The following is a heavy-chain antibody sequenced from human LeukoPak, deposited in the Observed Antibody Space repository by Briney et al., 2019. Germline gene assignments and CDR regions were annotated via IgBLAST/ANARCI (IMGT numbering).Heavy chain of an antibody. CDR1: GYSISSGYY. CDR3: ARVDRSGGVDP. D-gene: IGHD1-14*01. Sequence: SETLSLTCAVSGYSISSGYYWGWIRQPPGKGLEWIGSIYHSGSTYYNPSLKSRVTISVDTSKNQFPLKLSSVTAADTAVYYCARVDRSGGVDPWGQGTLVTVSS. J-gene: IGHJ5*02. CDR2: IYHSGST. V-gene: IGHV4-38-2*01.